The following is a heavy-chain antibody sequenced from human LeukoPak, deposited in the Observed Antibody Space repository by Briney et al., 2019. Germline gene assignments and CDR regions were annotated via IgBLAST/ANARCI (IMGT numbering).Heavy chain of an antibody. V-gene: IGHV3-7*03. CDR1: GFTSSSYW. D-gene: IGHD6-6*01. CDR2: IKQDGSEK. Sequence: PGGSLRLSCAASGFTSSSYWMSWVRQAPGKGLEWVANIKQDGSEKYYVDSVKGRFTISRDNAKNSLYLQMNSLRAEDTAVYYCARGSSSYFYWGQGTLVTVSS. CDR3: ARGSSSYFY. J-gene: IGHJ4*02.